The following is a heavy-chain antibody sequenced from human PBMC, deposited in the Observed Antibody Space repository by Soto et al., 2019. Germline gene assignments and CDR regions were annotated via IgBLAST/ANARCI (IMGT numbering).Heavy chain of an antibody. CDR3: ARASDDYGSTGP. V-gene: IGHV1-69*02. J-gene: IGHJ5*02. Sequence: QVQLVQSGAEVKKPGSSVKVSCKASGGTFSSYTISWVRQAPGQGLEWMGRIIPILGIANYAQKFQGRVTITADKSTSTAYMELSSLRSEDTAVYYCARASDDYGSTGPWGQGTLVTVSS. CDR2: IIPILGIA. CDR1: GGTFSSYT. D-gene: IGHD3-10*01.